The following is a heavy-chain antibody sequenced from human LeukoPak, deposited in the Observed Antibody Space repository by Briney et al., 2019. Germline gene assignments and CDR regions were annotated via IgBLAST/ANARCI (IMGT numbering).Heavy chain of an antibody. CDR2: INPGDGST. CDR1: GYAFTDFY. D-gene: IGHD3-22*01. CDR3: ATAPYSSGSFQH. V-gene: IGHV1-46*01. Sequence: ASVKVSCKASGYAFTDFYIHWVRQAPGQGLEWMGIINPGDGSTSYTQKFQGRVTMTRDTSTSTVFLDLSSLRSEDTAVYYCATAPYSSGSFQHWGQGTLVTVSS. J-gene: IGHJ1*01.